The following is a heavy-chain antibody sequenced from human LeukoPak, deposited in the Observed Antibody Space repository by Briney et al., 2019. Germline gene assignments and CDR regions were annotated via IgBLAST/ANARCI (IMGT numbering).Heavy chain of an antibody. J-gene: IGHJ5*02. CDR3: AKGHDTLTGYYHWFDP. D-gene: IGHD3-9*01. Sequence: QSGGSLRLSCAASGFTFDDYSMHWVRQAPGKGLEWVSVITWDGGSTMYADSVKGRFTMSRDNSNNSVYLQMDSLRTEDTALYFCAKGHDTLTGYYHWFDPWGQGTSVTVSS. CDR2: ITWDGGST. CDR1: GFTFDDYS. V-gene: IGHV3-43*01.